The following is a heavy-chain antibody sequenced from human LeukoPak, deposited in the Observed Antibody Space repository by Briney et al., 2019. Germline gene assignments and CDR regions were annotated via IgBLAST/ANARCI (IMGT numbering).Heavy chain of an antibody. Sequence: GGSLRLSCAASGFTFRSYWMTWVRQAPGKGLEWVANIKQDGNEKYYVDSVKGRFTISRDNAKNSLYLQMNSLRAEDTAVYYCARLNYYYGMDVWGQGTTVTVSS. CDR3: ARLNYYYGMDV. V-gene: IGHV3-7*02. J-gene: IGHJ6*02. CDR1: GFTFRSYW. CDR2: IKQDGNEK.